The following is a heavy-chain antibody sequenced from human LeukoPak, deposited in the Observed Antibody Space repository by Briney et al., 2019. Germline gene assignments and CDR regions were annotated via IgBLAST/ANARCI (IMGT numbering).Heavy chain of an antibody. CDR2: IYSGGST. V-gene: IGHV3-66*01. CDR1: GFTVSSNY. Sequence: GGSLRLSCAASGFTVSSNYMSWVRQAPGKGLEWVSVIYSGGSTYYADSVKGRFTISRDNSKNTLYLQMNSLRAEDTAVYYCARDLLAVAGTLGYWGQGTLVTVSS. J-gene: IGHJ4*02. CDR3: ARDLLAVAGTLGY. D-gene: IGHD6-19*01.